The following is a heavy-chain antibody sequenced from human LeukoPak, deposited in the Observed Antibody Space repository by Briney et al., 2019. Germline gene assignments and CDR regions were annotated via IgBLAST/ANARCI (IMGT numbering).Heavy chain of an antibody. J-gene: IGHJ4*02. D-gene: IGHD2-2*01. CDR3: ARSQDIVVVPAAYADY. Sequence: GASVKVSCKASGYTFTGYYMHWVRQAPGQGLEWMGWINPNSGGTNYAQKFQGRVTMTRDTSISTAYMEPSRLRSDDTAVYYCARSQDIVVVPAAYADYWGQGTLVTVSS. CDR1: GYTFTGYY. CDR2: INPNSGGT. V-gene: IGHV1-2*02.